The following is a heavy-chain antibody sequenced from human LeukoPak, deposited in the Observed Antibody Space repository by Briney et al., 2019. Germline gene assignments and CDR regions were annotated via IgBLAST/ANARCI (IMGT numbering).Heavy chain of an antibody. V-gene: IGHV1-2*02. Sequence: ASVKVSCKASGYTFTGYYIHWVRQAPGQGLEWMGWINPNSGGTNYAQKFQGRVTMTRDTSISTAYMELSRLRSDDTDVYYCARNTPEGSGWYWGRSWFDPWGQGTLVTVSS. CDR1: GYTFTGYY. CDR2: INPNSGGT. CDR3: ARNTPEGSGWYWGRSWFDP. D-gene: IGHD6-19*01. J-gene: IGHJ5*02.